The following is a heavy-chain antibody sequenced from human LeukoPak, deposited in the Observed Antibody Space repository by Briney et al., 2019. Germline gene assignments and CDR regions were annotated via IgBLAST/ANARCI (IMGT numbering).Heavy chain of an antibody. D-gene: IGHD3-10*01. CDR2: IYTSGST. J-gene: IGHJ6*03. CDR1: GGSISSGSYY. CDR3: ASYKGGSGRYYKIEARYYHMDV. V-gene: IGHV4-61*02. Sequence: PSETLSLTCTVSGGSISSGSYYWSWVRQPAGKGLEWIGRIYTSGSTYYNPSLKSRVTISVDTSKNQFSLKLSSVTAADTAVYYCASYKGGSGRYYKIEARYYHMDVWGKGTTVTISS.